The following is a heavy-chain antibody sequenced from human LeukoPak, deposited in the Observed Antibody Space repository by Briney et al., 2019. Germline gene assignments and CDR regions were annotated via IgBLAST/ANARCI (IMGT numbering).Heavy chain of an antibody. V-gene: IGHV4-34*01. CDR2: INHSEST. CDR3: ARAHGFYYYYYMDV. Sequence: PSETLSLTCAVYGGSFSGYYWSWIRQPPGKGLEWIGEINHSESTNYNPSLKSRVTISVDTSKNQFSLKLSSVTAAGTAVYYCARAHGFYYYYYMDVWGKGTTVTVSS. J-gene: IGHJ6*03. CDR1: GGSFSGYY.